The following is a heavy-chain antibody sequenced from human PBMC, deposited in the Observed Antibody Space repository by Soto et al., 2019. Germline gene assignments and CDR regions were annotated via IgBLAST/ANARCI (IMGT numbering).Heavy chain of an antibody. J-gene: IGHJ4*02. CDR1: GFTFSSYG. CDR3: AKPLRQLSNESYDN. V-gene: IGHV3-30*18. Sequence: QVQLVEAGGGVIQPGRSLRLSCAASGFTFSSYGMHWVRQAPGKGLEWVAIISYDGSNQYYAESVKGRFTISRDNSKNTRYPLMNNMRAQDTAVYYCAKPLRQLSNESYDNWGQGVMVTVSS. CDR2: ISYDGSNQ. D-gene: IGHD3-10*01.